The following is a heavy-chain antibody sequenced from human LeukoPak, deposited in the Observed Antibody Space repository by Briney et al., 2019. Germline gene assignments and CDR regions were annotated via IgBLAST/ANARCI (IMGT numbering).Heavy chain of an antibody. D-gene: IGHD4-17*01. CDR3: ARTVGYGDYHWFDP. CDR1: GFTVSSNY. J-gene: IGHJ5*02. CDR2: IYSGVST. Sequence: GGSLRLSCAASGFTVSSNYMSWVRQAPGKGLEWVSVIYSGVSTYYADSVKGRFTISRDNSKNTLFLQMNSLRGEDTAVYYCARTVGYGDYHWFDPWGQGTLVTVSS. V-gene: IGHV3-53*01.